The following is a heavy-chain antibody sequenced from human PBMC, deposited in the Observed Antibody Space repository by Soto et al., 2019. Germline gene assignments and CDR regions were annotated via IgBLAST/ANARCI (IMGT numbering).Heavy chain of an antibody. J-gene: IGHJ4*02. CDR1: GASTSLNY. V-gene: IGHV4-59*01. D-gene: IGHD6-13*01. CDR2: VYDSGST. CDR3: ARVLSSYSSSWYYFDS. Sequence: SETLCLTCSVAGASTSLNYWSWIRQPPGKGLEWIGYVYDSGSTNYSPSLESRVTMSIDTSKNEFSLRLNSVTPADTAVYYCARVLSSYSSSWYYFDSWGQGVLVTVSS.